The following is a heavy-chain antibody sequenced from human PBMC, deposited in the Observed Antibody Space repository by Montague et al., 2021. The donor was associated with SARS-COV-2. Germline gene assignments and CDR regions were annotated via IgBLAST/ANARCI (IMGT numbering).Heavy chain of an antibody. CDR1: GFTFNTYA. D-gene: IGHD3-10*01. CDR2: ISYDGTKT. V-gene: IGHV3-30*04. CDR3: ARERALRYYYGSGIEF. Sequence: SLRLSCATSGFTFNTYALHWVRQTPGKGLEWVAVISYDGTKTYYAASVEGRFTISRDTSKNTVYLQMNSLRVEDTALYYCARERALRYYYGSGIEFWGQGTLVTVSS. J-gene: IGHJ4*02.